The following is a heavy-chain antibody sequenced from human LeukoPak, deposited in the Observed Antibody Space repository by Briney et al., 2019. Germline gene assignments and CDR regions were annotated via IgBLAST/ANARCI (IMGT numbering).Heavy chain of an antibody. CDR2: ISYDGSNK. J-gene: IGHJ4*02. D-gene: IGHD2-2*01. V-gene: IGHV3-30*04. CDR1: GFTFSDYA. Sequence: GGSLRLSCAASGFTFSDYAMHWVRQAPGKGLEWVAEISYDGSNKDYADSVKGRFTISRDNLKNTLYLQMNSLRAEDTAVYYCASSLGYCSSTSCYPVSWGQGTLVTVSS. CDR3: ASSLGYCSSTSCYPVS.